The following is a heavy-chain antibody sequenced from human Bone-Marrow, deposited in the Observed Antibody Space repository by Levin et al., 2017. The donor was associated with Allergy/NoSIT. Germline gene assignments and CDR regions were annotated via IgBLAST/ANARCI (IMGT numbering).Heavy chain of an antibody. CDR2: IKSKTDGGTT. Sequence: GESLKISCAASGFTFSNAWMSWVRQAPGKGLEWVGRIKSKTDGGTTDYAAPVKGRFTISRDDSKNTLYLQMNSLKTEDTAVYYCTTDRGDIVVVPAAMVVDYWGQGTLVTVSS. CDR1: GFTFSNAW. J-gene: IGHJ4*02. D-gene: IGHD2-2*01. V-gene: IGHV3-15*01. CDR3: TTDRGDIVVVPAAMVVDY.